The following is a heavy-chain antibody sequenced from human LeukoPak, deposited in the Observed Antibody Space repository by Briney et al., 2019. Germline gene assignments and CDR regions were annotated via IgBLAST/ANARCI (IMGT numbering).Heavy chain of an antibody. J-gene: IGHJ6*02. V-gene: IGHV3-53*01. D-gene: IGHD3-10*01. CDR2: IYSGGST. Sequence: QSGGSLRLSCAASGFTVSSNYMSWVCQAPGKGLEWVSVIYSGGSTYYADSVKGRFTISRDNSKNTLYLQMNSLRAEDTAVYYCARDLWFGDVGMDVWGQGTTVTVSS. CDR3: ARDLWFGDVGMDV. CDR1: GFTVSSNY.